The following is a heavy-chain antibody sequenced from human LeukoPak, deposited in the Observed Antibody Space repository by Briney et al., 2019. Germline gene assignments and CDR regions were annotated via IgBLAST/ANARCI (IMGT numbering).Heavy chain of an antibody. CDR3: TREPLVY. CDR1: GLTFSTYI. V-gene: IGHV3-48*04. Sequence: GGSLSLSCAPSGLTFSTYIMNWVGQAPGKGLEWVTFITGSTSTIYYADSVKGRFTISRDNAKNSLYLQMNSLRAEDTAVYYCTREPLVYWGQGNLVTVSS. CDR2: ITGSTSTI. J-gene: IGHJ4*02.